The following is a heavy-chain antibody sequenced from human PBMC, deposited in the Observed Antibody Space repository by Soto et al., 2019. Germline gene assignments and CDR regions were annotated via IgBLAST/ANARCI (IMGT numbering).Heavy chain of an antibody. CDR1: GFTVSSYA. CDR2: IGINGGST. CDR3: AREEDAFDI. V-gene: IGHV3-64*01. J-gene: IGHJ3*02. Sequence: EVHLVESGGGLVQPGGSLRLSCAASGFTVSSYAMHWVRQAPGKGLEFVSAIGINGGSTYHANSVKGRFTISRDNSNNTLFLQMGSLRAEDMSVYYCAREEDAFDIWGQGTLVTVSS.